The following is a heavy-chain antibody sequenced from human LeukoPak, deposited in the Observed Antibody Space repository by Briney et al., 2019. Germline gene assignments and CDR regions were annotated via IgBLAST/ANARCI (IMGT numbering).Heavy chain of an antibody. CDR2: INPNSGGT. CDR1: GYTFTGYY. V-gene: IGHV1-2*06. J-gene: IGHJ6*03. CDR3: ARDALGYDFWSGYYDRYYYYMDV. Sequence: ASVKVSCKASGYTFTGYYMHWVRQAPGQGLEWMGRINPNSGGTNYAQKFQGRVTMTRDTSISTAYMKLSRLRSDDTAVYYCARDALGYDFWSGYYDRYYYYMDVWGKGTTVTVSS. D-gene: IGHD3-3*01.